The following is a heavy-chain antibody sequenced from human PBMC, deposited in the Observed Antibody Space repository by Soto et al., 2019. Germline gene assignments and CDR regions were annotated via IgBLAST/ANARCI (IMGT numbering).Heavy chain of an antibody. CDR3: AKGAGVITTFFDY. D-gene: IGHD3-22*01. J-gene: IGHJ4*02. Sequence: QVQLVESGGGVVQPGRSLRLSCAASGFTFSSYGMHWVRQAPGKGLEWVAVISYDGSNKYYADSVKGRFTISRDNSKNTLYLQMNSLRAEDTAVYYCAKGAGVITTFFDYWGQGPLVTVSS. CDR2: ISYDGSNK. V-gene: IGHV3-30*18. CDR1: GFTFSSYG.